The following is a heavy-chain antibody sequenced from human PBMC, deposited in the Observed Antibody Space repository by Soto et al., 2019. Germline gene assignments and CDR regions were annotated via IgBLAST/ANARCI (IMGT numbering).Heavy chain of an antibody. D-gene: IGHD3-16*01. Sequence: QVQLVQSGAEVKKPGSSVKVSCKASGGTFSSYAISWVRQAPGQGLEWMGGIIPIFGTANYAQKFQGRVTSTADESTSTAYMELRSLRSEETAVYYCARREGGDGSNTGDYYYYYGMDVWGQGTTVTVSS. CDR1: GGTFSSYA. CDR3: ARREGGDGSNTGDYYYYYGMDV. J-gene: IGHJ6*02. CDR2: IIPIFGTA. V-gene: IGHV1-69*12.